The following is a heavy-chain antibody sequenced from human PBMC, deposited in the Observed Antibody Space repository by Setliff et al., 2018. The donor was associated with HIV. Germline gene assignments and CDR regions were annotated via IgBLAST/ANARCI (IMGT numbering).Heavy chain of an antibody. CDR3: ARGLSSGWYGYWYFDL. D-gene: IGHD6-19*01. V-gene: IGHV4-61*02. Sequence: SETLSLTCTVSGGSISSGSYYWSWIRQPAGKGLEWIGRVYTSGSTNYNPSLKSRVTISVDKSKNQFSLRLTSVTAADTAVYYCARGLSSGWYGYWYFDLWGRGTLVTVSS. J-gene: IGHJ2*01. CDR2: VYTSGST. CDR1: GGSISSGSYY.